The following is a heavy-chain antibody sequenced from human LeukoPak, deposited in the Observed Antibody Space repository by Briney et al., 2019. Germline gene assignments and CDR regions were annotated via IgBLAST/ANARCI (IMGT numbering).Heavy chain of an antibody. CDR3: ARGRGLTIFGVISWFDP. V-gene: IGHV3-20*04. CDR2: INWNGGNT. Sequence: GGSLRLSCAASGFTFDDYGMSWVRLAPGKGLEWVSGINWNGGNTDYGDSVRGRFTISRDNTKNSLYLQMNSLRAEDTAVYYCARGRGLTIFGVISWFDPWGQGTLVTVSS. D-gene: IGHD3-3*01. CDR1: GFTFDDYG. J-gene: IGHJ5*02.